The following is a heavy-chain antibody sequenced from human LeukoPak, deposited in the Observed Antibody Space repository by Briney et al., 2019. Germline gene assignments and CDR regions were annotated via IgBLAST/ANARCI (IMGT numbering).Heavy chain of an antibody. Sequence: PGGSLRLSCAASGFTFSSYAMHWVRQAPGKGLEWVAVISYDGSNKYYADSVKGRFTISRDNSKNTLYLQMNSLRAEDTAVYYCARARSTRVGFLEWSYYFDYWGQGTLVTVSS. J-gene: IGHJ4*02. D-gene: IGHD3-3*01. CDR2: ISYDGSNK. CDR1: GFTFSSYA. CDR3: ARARSTRVGFLEWSYYFDY. V-gene: IGHV3-30-3*01.